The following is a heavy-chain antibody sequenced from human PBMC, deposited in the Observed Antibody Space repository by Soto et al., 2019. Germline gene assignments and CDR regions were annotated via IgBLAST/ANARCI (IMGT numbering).Heavy chain of an antibody. D-gene: IGHD3-3*01. CDR2: IWYDGSNK. V-gene: IGHV3-33*01. Sequence: GGSLRLSCAASGFTFSSYGMHWVRQAPGKGLEWVAVIWYDGSNKYYADSVKGRFTISRDNSKNTLYLQMNSLRAEDTAVYYCARDGDFWSGYYSAGDGDAFDIWGQGTMVTVSS. CDR1: GFTFSSYG. CDR3: ARDGDFWSGYYSAGDGDAFDI. J-gene: IGHJ3*02.